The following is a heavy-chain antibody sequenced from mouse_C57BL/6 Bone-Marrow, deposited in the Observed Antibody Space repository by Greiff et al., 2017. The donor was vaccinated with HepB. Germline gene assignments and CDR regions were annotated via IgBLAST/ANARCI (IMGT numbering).Heavy chain of an antibody. V-gene: IGHV5-12*01. CDR2: ISNGGGST. CDR1: GFTFSDYY. D-gene: IGHD1-1*01. CDR3: ARPYYYYGSSHWYFDV. J-gene: IGHJ1*03. Sequence: EVMLVESGGGLVQPGGSLKLSCAASGFTFSDYYMYWVRQTPEKRLEWVAYISNGGGSTYYPDTVKGRFTISRDNAKNTLYLQMSRLKSEDTAMCYCARPYYYYGSSHWYFDVWGTGTTVTVSS.